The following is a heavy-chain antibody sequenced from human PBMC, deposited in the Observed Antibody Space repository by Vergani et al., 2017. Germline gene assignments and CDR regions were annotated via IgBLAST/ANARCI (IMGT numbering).Heavy chain of an antibody. CDR2: INHSGST. CDR1: GGSFSGYY. D-gene: IGHD1-20*01. J-gene: IGHJ5*02. V-gene: IGHV4-34*01. Sequence: QVQLQQWGAGLLKPSETLSLTCAVYGGSFSGYYWSWIRQPPGKGLEWIGEINHSGSTNYNPSLKSRVTISVDTSKNQFSLKLSSVTAADTAVYYCARCQVNWSFFRGWFDPWGQGTLVTVSS. CDR3: ARCQVNWSFFRGWFDP.